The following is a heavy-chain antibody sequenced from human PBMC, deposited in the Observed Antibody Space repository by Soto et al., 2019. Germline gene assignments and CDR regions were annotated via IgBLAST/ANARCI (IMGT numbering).Heavy chain of an antibody. CDR1: GYSFTIYW. J-gene: IGHJ6*02. D-gene: IGHD6-6*01. CDR3: ASTSSSHRYYYYGMDV. CDR2: IDPSDSYT. V-gene: IGHV5-10-1*01. Sequence: GESLKISCNGSGYSFTIYWISWVRQMPGKGLEWMGRIDPSDSYTNYSPSFQGHVTISADKSISTAYLQWSSLKASDTAMYYCASTSSSHRYYYYGMDVWGQGTTVTVSS.